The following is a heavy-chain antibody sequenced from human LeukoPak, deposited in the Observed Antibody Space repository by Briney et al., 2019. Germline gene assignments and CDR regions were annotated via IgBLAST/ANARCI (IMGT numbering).Heavy chain of an antibody. J-gene: IGHJ4*02. D-gene: IGHD3-3*01. CDR2: IYHSGST. CDR3: ARLPPLLRPPGSYYFDY. CDR1: GYSISSGYY. V-gene: IGHV4-38-2*02. Sequence: SETLSLTCTVSGYSISSGYYWGWIRQPPGKRLEWIGSIYHSGSTYYNPSLKSRVTISVDTSKNQFSLKLSSVTAADTAVYYCARLPPLLRPPGSYYFDYWGQGTLVTVSS.